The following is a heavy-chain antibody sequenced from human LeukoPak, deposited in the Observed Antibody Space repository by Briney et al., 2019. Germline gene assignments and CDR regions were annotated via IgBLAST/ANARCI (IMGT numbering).Heavy chain of an antibody. Sequence: GGSLRLSCAASGFTFSSYSMNWVRQAPGKGLEWVSYISSSSSYIYYADSVKGRFTISRDNAKNSLYLQMNSLRAEDTAVYYCARDRWDYYDSSGYYYELDYWGQGTLVTVSS. J-gene: IGHJ4*02. CDR3: ARDRWDYYDSSGYYYELDY. CDR2: ISSSSSYI. CDR1: GFTFSSYS. V-gene: IGHV3-21*05. D-gene: IGHD3-22*01.